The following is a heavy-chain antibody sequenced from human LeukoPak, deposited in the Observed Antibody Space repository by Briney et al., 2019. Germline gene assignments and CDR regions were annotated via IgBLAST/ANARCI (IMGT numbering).Heavy chain of an antibody. D-gene: IGHD3-10*01. CDR2: IYYSGST. V-gene: IGHV4-59*01. CDR1: AGSISSYY. Sequence: PSETLSLTCTVSAGSISSYYWTWIRQPPGKGLEWIGYIYYSGSTNYNPSLKSRVTISVDTSKNQFSLKLSSVTAADTAVYYCARVGRGHSAGSDYWGQGTLVTVSS. J-gene: IGHJ4*02. CDR3: ARVGRGHSAGSDY.